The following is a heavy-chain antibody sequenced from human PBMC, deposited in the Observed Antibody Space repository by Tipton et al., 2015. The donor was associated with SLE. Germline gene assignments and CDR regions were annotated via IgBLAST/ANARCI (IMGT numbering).Heavy chain of an antibody. D-gene: IGHD6-19*01. CDR2: IYHSGTA. CDR3: ARHFAVAGDYFDY. Sequence: TLSLTCTVSGGSISSSRYYWGWIRQPPGKGLEWIGSIYHSGTAYYNPSLKSRVTISVDTSKNQFSLKLSSVTAADTAVYYCARHFAVAGDYFDYWGQGTLVTVSS. V-gene: IGHV4-39*01. J-gene: IGHJ4*02. CDR1: GGSISSSRYY.